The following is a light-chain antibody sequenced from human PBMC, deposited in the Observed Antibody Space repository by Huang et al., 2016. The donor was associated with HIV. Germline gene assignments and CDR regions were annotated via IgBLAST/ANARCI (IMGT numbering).Light chain of an antibody. Sequence: IVMTQSPGTLSVAPGEIATLSCRASQNITTKLAWFQQKPGQAPRLLIYAASTRTADFPARFSGSGSRTDFTLTISSLQSEDIAVYYCQQYNDWPRSFGQGTKVEIK. CDR3: QQYNDWPRS. J-gene: IGKJ1*01. V-gene: IGKV3-15*01. CDR2: AAS. CDR1: QNITTK.